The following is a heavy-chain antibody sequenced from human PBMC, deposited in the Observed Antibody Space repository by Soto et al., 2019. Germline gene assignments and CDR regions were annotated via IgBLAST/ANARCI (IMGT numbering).Heavy chain of an antibody. J-gene: IGHJ6*02. CDR2: IYPGGSDT. V-gene: IGHV5-51*01. Sequence: GESLKISCKGSGYSFTSYWIGWVRQMPGKGLEWMGIIYPGGSDTRYSPSFQGQVTISADKSISTAYLQWSSLKASDTAMYYCARICSSTSYNYYYYGIDVWGQGTTVTVSS. CDR3: ARICSSTSYNYYYYGIDV. CDR1: GYSFTSYW. D-gene: IGHD2-2*01.